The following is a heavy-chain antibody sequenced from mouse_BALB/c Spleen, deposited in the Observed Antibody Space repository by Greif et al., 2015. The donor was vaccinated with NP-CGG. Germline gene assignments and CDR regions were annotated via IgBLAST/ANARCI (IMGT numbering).Heavy chain of an antibody. CDR2: INPSSGYT. J-gene: IGHJ4*01. D-gene: IGHD1-1*01. V-gene: IGHV1-4*01. CDR1: GHTFTSYT. Sequence: QVQLQQSGAELARPGASVKMSCKASGHTFTSYTMHWVKQRPGQGLEWIGYINPSSGYTNYNQKFKDKATLTADKSSSTAYMQLSSLTSEDSAVYYCARDGGSSLYYAMDYWGQGTSVTVSS. CDR3: ARDGGSSLYYAMDY.